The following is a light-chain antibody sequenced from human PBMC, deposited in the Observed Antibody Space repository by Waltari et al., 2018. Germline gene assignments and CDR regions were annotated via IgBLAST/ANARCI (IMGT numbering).Light chain of an antibody. CDR3: AAWDDSLSGRV. CDR1: GSNRGTHY. J-gene: IGLJ3*02. V-gene: IGLV1-47*01. CDR2: RNS. Sequence: QSVLTQPPSASGTPGQRRTITCSGSGSNRGTHYVYGYQHPPGTPPKPRTYRNSHRPSGVPDRFSGSKSGTSASLAISGLRSEDEADYYCAAWDDSLSGRVFGGGTKLTVL.